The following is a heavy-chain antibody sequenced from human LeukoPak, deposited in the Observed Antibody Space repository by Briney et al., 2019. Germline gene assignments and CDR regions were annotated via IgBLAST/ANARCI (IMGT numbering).Heavy chain of an antibody. V-gene: IGHV1-69*04. CDR3: ARDRNIVGATLNWFDP. J-gene: IGHJ5*02. D-gene: IGHD1-26*01. CDR1: GYTFTSYG. Sequence: SVKVSCKASGYTFTSYGISWVRQAPGQGLEWMGRIIPILGIANYAQKFQGRVTITADKSTSTAYMELSSLRSEDTAVYYCARDRNIVGATLNWFDPWGQGTLVTVSS. CDR2: IIPILGIA.